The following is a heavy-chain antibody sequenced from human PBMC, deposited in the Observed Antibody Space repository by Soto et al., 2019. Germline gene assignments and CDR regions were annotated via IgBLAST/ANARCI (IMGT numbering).Heavy chain of an antibody. CDR1: GFTFSSYW. CDR3: ARDLGRYYDFWSGYYSGDYYYYGMDV. V-gene: IGHV3-7*01. Sequence: GGSLRLSCAASGFTFSSYWMSWVRQAPGKGLEWVANIKQDGSEKYYVDSVKGRFTISRDNAKNSLYLQMNSLRAEDTAVYYCARDLGRYYDFWSGYYSGDYYYYGMDVWGQGTTVTVYS. D-gene: IGHD3-3*01. J-gene: IGHJ6*02. CDR2: IKQDGSEK.